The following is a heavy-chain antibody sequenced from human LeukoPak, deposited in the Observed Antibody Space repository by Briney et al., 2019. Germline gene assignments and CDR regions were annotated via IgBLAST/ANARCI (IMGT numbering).Heavy chain of an antibody. V-gene: IGHV4-39*07. CDR3: ARDADFGDYYYYMDV. D-gene: IGHD3-10*01. CDR1: GGSISSSSYY. CDR2: IYYSGST. Sequence: PSETLSLTCTVSGGSISSSSYYWGWIRQPPGKGLEWIGSIYYSGSTYYNPSLKSRVTISVDTSKNQFSLKLSSVTAADTAVYYCARDADFGDYYYYMDVWGKGTTVTVSS. J-gene: IGHJ6*03.